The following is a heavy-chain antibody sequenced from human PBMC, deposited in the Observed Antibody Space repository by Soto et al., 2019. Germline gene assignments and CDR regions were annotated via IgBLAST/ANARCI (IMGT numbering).Heavy chain of an antibody. D-gene: IGHD3-16*01. V-gene: IGHV5-51*01. CDR1: GYSFTNYY. CDR2: INPGDSDT. CDR3: AISYPLGSGYSCYGMDV. J-gene: IGHJ6*02. Sequence: GESLKISCKGSGYSFTNYYIAWVRQLPGKGLEWMGIINPGDSDTRYNPSFQGQVTMSADKSISTAYLQWNSLQASDTAMYYCAISYPLGSGYSCYGMDVWGQGTTVTVSS.